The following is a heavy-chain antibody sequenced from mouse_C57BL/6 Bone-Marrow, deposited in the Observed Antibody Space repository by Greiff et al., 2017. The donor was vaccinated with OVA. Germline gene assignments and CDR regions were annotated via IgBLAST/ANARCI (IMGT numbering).Heavy chain of an antibody. CDR3: ARWGYYGSSYHFDY. D-gene: IGHD1-1*01. V-gene: IGHV1-64*01. J-gene: IGHJ2*01. CDR1: GFTFTSYW. CDR2: IHPNSGST. Sequence: QVQLQQPGAELVKPGASVKLSCKASGFTFTSYWMHWVKQRPGQGLEWIGMIHPNSGSTNYNEKFKSKATLTVDKSSSTAYMQLSSLTSEDSAVYYCARWGYYGSSYHFDYWGQGTTLTVSS.